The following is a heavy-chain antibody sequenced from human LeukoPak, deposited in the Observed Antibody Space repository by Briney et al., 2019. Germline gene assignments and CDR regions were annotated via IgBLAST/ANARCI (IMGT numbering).Heavy chain of an antibody. D-gene: IGHD6-19*01. CDR2: ISGSGGST. J-gene: IGHJ4*02. CDR1: GFTFSSYA. Sequence: QAGGSLRLSCAASGFTFSSYAMSWVRQAPGKGLEWVSVISGSGGSTYYADSVKGRFTISRDNAKNSLYLQMNSLRAEDTAVYYCARPIAVAGTGGDYWGQGTLVTVSS. CDR3: ARPIAVAGTGGDY. V-gene: IGHV3-23*01.